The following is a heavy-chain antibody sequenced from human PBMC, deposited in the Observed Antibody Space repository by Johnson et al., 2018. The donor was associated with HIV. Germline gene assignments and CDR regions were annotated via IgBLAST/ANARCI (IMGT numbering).Heavy chain of an antibody. Sequence: VQLVESGGGLVQPGGSLRLSCAASGFTFDDYAMHWVRQAPGKGLEWVSVIYSGGSTYYADSVKGRFTISRDTSKNMVYLQMNSLRHEDTAVYYCAKVQGFRRAFDIWGQGTMVTVSS. V-gene: IGHV3-66*02. J-gene: IGHJ3*02. D-gene: IGHD2-15*01. CDR3: AKVQGFRRAFDI. CDR1: GFTFDDYA. CDR2: IYSGGST.